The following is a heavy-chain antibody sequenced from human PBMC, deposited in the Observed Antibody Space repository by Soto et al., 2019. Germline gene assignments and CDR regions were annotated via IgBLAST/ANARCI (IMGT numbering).Heavy chain of an antibody. CDR3: ASERYWDY. CDR1: GYGFTTYG. V-gene: IGHV1-18*01. J-gene: IGHJ4*02. CDR2: ISAHNGNT. Sequence: QVHLVQSGAEVKKPGASVKVSCKGSGYGFTTYGIPWVRQAPGQGLEWMAWISAHNGNTNYAQKLQGRLTVTRDTSTSTAYKQLRSLRSDDTNVHHCASERYWDYWGQGAMVTVSS. D-gene: IGHD2-8*02.